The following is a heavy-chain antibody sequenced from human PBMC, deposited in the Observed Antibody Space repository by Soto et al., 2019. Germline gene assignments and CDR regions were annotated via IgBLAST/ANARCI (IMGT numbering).Heavy chain of an antibody. CDR3: ASQGAHDAFDI. J-gene: IGHJ3*02. V-gene: IGHV3-21*01. CDR1: GFTFSSYS. Sequence: EVQLVESGGGLVKPGGSLRLSCAASGFTFSSYSMNWVRQAPGKGLEWVSSISSSSSYIYYADSVKGRFTISRDNAKNSLYLQMNSLRAADTAVYYCASQGAHDAFDIWGQGTMVTVSS. CDR2: ISSSSSYI.